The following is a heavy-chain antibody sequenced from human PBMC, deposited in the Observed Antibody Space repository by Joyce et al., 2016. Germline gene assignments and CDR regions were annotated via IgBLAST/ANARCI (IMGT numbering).Heavy chain of an antibody. CDR2: ISWNSDHI. D-gene: IGHD7-27*01. CDR3: TREVVTGDPYYYYHYAMDV. J-gene: IGHJ6*02. CDR1: GFTFDDYA. Sequence: EVQLVESGGGLVQPGRSLRLSCAASGFTFDDYAMHWVRPAPGEGREWVASISWNSDHIGYAASVEGRFTISRDNAKNSLHLQMNSLRTEDTALYYCTREVVTGDPYYYYHYAMDVWGQGTTVTVSS. V-gene: IGHV3-9*01.